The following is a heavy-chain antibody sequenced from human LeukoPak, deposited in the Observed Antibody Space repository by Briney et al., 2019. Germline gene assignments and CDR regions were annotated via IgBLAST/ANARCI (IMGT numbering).Heavy chain of an antibody. CDR2: MNPNSGNT. D-gene: IGHD5-18*01. Sequence: VASVKVSCTASGYTFTSYDINWVRQATGQGLEWMGWMNPNSGNTGYAQKFQGRVTITRNTSISTAYMELSSLRSEDTAVYHCARAQTSSYGHDYWGQGTLVTVSS. CDR3: ARAQTSSYGHDY. J-gene: IGHJ4*02. V-gene: IGHV1-8*01. CDR1: GYTFTSYD.